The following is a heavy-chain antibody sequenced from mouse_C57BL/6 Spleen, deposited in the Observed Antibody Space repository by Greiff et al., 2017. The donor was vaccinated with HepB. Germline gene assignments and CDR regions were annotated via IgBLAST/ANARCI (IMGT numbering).Heavy chain of an antibody. CDR2: IYPGSGST. CDR3: ARGIYYGSTLYYFDY. V-gene: IGHV1-55*01. J-gene: IGHJ2*01. D-gene: IGHD1-1*01. Sequence: QVQLQQSGAELVKPGASVKMSCKASGYTFTSYWITWVKQRPGQGLEWIGDIYPGSGSTNYNEKFKSKATLTVDTSSSTAYMQLSSLTSEDSAVYYWARGIYYGSTLYYFDYWGQGTTLTVSS. CDR1: GYTFTSYW.